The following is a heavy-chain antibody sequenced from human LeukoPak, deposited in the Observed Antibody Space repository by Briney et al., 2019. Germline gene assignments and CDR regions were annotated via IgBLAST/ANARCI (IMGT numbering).Heavy chain of an antibody. V-gene: IGHV3-7*01. Sequence: GGSLRLSCADSTFSFSNYWMSWVRQAPGKGLEWVANIKQEGSHTYYVDSVEGRFTISRDNAKNLLYLQMNCLRVEDTAVYYCARGSGDPPGYRYFFKSWGQGTLVTVSS. D-gene: IGHD3-9*01. CDR2: IKQEGSHT. CDR1: TFSFSNYW. J-gene: IGHJ4*02. CDR3: ARGSGDPPGYRYFFKS.